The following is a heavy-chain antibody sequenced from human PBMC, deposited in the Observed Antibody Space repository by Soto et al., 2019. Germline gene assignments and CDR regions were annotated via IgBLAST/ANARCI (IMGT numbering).Heavy chain of an antibody. CDR1: GGSISSGGYY. D-gene: IGHD3-22*01. V-gene: IGHV4-31*03. CDR2: IYYSGST. Sequence: SETLSLTCTVSGGSISSGGYYWSWIRQHPGKGLERIGYIYYSGSTYYNPSLNSRVTLSIDMTNNHVSLILNSVTAADTAVYYCARVGPWVPYYYDSSPYTFENWFDPWGQGTLVTVSS. J-gene: IGHJ5*02. CDR3: ARVGPWVPYYYDSSPYTFENWFDP.